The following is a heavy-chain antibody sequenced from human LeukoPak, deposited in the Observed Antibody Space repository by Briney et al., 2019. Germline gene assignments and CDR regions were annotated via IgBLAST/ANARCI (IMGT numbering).Heavy chain of an antibody. J-gene: IGHJ1*01. CDR3: ARDRGTYGFQY. D-gene: IGHD3-10*01. Sequence: GGSLRLSCAASGFTFSNFWMSWVRQAPGKGLEWVANIKQDGSEKYYVDSVKGRFTISRDNAKNSLYLQMNSLRAGDTALYYCARDRGTYGFQYWGQGTLVTVSS. CDR2: IKQDGSEK. V-gene: IGHV3-7*04. CDR1: GFTFSNFW.